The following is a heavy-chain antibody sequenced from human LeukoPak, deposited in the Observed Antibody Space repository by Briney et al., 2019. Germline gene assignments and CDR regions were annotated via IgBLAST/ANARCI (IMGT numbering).Heavy chain of an antibody. CDR3: ARDRALPGSPYFDY. D-gene: IGHD2-15*01. CDR1: GFTFSSYS. V-gene: IGHV3-48*04. Sequence: TGGSLRLSCAASGFTFSSYSMNWVRQAPGKGLEWVSYISSSSSTIYYADSVKGRFTISRDNAKNSLYLQMNSLRAEDTAVYYCARDRALPGSPYFDYWGQGTLVTVSS. J-gene: IGHJ4*02. CDR2: ISSSSSTI.